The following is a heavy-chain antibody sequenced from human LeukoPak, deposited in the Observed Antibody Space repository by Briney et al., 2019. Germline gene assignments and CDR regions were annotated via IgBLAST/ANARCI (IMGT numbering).Heavy chain of an antibody. CDR2: FDPEEGET. CDR1: GYSLTKLP. CDR3: ATGLIVIVKEALWNDF. J-gene: IGHJ4*02. V-gene: IGHV1-24*01. D-gene: IGHD2/OR15-2a*01. Sequence: ASVKVSCKVSGYSLTKLPINWVRQPPGKGLEWMGGFDPEEGETIYSQKFQGRLTMTEDTSADTAYMELNNLRSEDTAVYYCATGLIVIVKEALWNDFWGQGTLVTVSS.